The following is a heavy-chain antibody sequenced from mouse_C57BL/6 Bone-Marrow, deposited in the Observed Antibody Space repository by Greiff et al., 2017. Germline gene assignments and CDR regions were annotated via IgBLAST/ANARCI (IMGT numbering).Heavy chain of an antibody. CDR2: IYPSDSET. J-gene: IGHJ1*03. CDR1: GYTFTSYR. CDR3: ARKSSHWYFDV. D-gene: IGHD1-1*01. V-gene: IGHV1-61*01. Sequence: QVQLQQPGAELVRPGSSVKLSCKASGYTFTSYRMDWVKQRPGQGLEWIGNIYPSDSETHYNQKFKDKATLTVDKSSSTAYMQLSSLTSEDSAVYYCARKSSHWYFDVWGTGTTVTVSS.